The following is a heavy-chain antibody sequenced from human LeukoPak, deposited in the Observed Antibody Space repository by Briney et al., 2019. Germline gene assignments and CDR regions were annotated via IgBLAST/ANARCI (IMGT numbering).Heavy chain of an antibody. CDR2: IIPILGIA. Sequence: SVKVSCKASGGTFSSYTISWVRQAPGQGLEWMVRIIPILGIANYAQKFQGRVTITADKSTSTAYMELSSLRSEDTAVYYCARELGIAVVPAARLGYYFDYWGQGTLVTVSS. D-gene: IGHD2-2*01. CDR1: GGTFSSYT. J-gene: IGHJ4*02. CDR3: ARELGIAVVPAARLGYYFDY. V-gene: IGHV1-69*04.